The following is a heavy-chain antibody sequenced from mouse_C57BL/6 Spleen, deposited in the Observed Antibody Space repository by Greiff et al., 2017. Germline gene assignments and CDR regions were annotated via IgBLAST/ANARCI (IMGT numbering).Heavy chain of an antibody. D-gene: IGHD2-5*01. CDR1: GFNIKDYY. CDR2: IDPEDGET. Sequence: VQLQQSGAELVKPGASVKLSCTASGFNIKDYYMHWVKQRTEQGLEWIGRIDPEDGETKYAPKFPGKATITSDTSSNTAYLQLSSLTSEDTAVYYCAPAYYSNYGGFAYWGQGTLVTVSA. CDR3: APAYYSNYGGFAY. J-gene: IGHJ3*01. V-gene: IGHV14-2*01.